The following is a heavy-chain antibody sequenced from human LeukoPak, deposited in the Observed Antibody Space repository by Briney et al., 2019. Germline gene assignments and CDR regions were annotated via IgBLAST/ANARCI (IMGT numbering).Heavy chain of an antibody. J-gene: IGHJ1*01. CDR1: GDSVSRSDSY. D-gene: IGHD3-22*01. CDR3: ARRRYYDGSGYLE. V-gene: IGHV4-39*01. Sequence: SETLSLTCSVSGDSVSRSDSYWDWIRQPPGKGLEWIGTIYYSGRTYYSPSLKSRVTMSVDPSNNQFSLNLRSATAADTAVYYCARRRYYDGSGYLEWGQGTLLSVSS. CDR2: IYYSGRT.